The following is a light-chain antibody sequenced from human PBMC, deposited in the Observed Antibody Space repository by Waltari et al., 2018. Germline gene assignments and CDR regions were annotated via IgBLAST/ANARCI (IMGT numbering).Light chain of an antibody. J-gene: IGKJ2*01. V-gene: IGKV1-17*03. CDR2: AAD. Sequence: DIQMTQSPSALSASVGDRVPTTCRASKGISNYVAWFQQKPGKVPKRLIFAADTLESGVPPRFSGSGSGTEFTLTISSLQPEDFATYYCLHHHSYPLTFGPGTKLQMK. CDR3: LHHHSYPLT. CDR1: KGISNY.